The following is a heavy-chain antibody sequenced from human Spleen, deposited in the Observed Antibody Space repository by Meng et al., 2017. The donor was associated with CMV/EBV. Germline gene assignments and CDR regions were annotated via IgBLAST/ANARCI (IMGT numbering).Heavy chain of an antibody. CDR2: IIPILGIA. D-gene: IGHD2-2*02. J-gene: IGHJ4*02. CDR3: ASLGYCSSTSCYTFDY. Sequence: SVKVSCKASGGTFSSYAISWVRQAPGQGLEWMGGIIPILGIANYAQKFQGRVTITADKSTSTAYMELSSLGSEDTAVYYGASLGYCSSTSCYTFDYWGQGTLVTVSS. V-gene: IGHV1-69*10. CDR1: GGTFSSYA.